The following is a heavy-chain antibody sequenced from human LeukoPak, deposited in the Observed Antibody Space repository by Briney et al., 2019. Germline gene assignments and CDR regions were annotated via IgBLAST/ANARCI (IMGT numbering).Heavy chain of an antibody. CDR1: GFTFSSYE. Sequence: GALRLSCAASGFTFSSYEMNWVRQAPGKGLEWVSSISSSSSYIYYADSVKGRFTISRDNAKNSLYLQMNSLRAEDTAVYYCARDRSVEMATIIDYWGQGTLVTVSS. CDR3: ARDRSVEMATIIDY. CDR2: ISSSSSYI. V-gene: IGHV3-21*01. J-gene: IGHJ4*02. D-gene: IGHD5-24*01.